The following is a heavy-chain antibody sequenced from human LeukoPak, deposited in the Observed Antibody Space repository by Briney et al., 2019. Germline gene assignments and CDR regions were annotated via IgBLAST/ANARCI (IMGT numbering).Heavy chain of an antibody. CDR3: ARATMVREVLGDY. D-gene: IGHD3-10*01. CDR2: INHSGST. CDR1: GGSFSGYY. V-gene: IGHV4-34*01. J-gene: IGHJ4*02. Sequence: SETLSLTCAVYGGSFSGYYWSWIRQPPGKGLEWIGEINHSGSTNYNPSLKSRVTISVDTSKNQFSLKLSSVTAADTAVYYCARATMVREVLGDYWGQGTLVTVSS.